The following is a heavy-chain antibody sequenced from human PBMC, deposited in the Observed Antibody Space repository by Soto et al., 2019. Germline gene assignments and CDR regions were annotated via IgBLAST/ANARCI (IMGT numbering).Heavy chain of an antibody. Sequence: PSETLSLTCAVYGGSFSGYYWSWIRQPPGKGLEWIGEINHSGSTNYNPSLKSRVTISVDTSKNQFSLKLSSVTAADTAVYYCARGLRQGGYYYYYYRDVWGKGTTVTVS. V-gene: IGHV4-34*01. CDR2: INHSGST. CDR3: ARGLRQGGYYYYYYRDV. J-gene: IGHJ6*03. CDR1: GGSFSGYY. D-gene: IGHD3-16*01.